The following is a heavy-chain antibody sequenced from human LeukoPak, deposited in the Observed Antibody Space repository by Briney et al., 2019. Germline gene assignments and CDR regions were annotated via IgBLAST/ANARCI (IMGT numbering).Heavy chain of an antibody. CDR3: ARGAGFYDILTGYYRFDWFDP. Sequence: SETLSLTCAVSGGSISSGGYSWSWIRQPSGKGLEWIGYIYHSGSTYYNPSLKSRVTISVDRSKNQFSLKLSSVTAADTAVYHCARGAGFYDILTGYYRFDWFDPWGQGTLVTVSS. CDR1: GGSISSGGYS. V-gene: IGHV4-30-2*01. J-gene: IGHJ5*02. CDR2: IYHSGST. D-gene: IGHD3-9*01.